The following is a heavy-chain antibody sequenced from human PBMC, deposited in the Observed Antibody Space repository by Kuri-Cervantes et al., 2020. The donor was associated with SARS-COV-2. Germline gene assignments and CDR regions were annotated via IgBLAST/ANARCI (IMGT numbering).Heavy chain of an antibody. J-gene: IGHJ4*02. CDR1: GFTFSGYS. CDR2: IDSSSYYI. Sequence: GESLKISCAASGFTFSGYSMNWIRQAPGKGLEWVASIDSSSYYIYHADSVKGRLTISRDNAKTSLYLQMNSLTLEDTAVYYCAREDGGELGEAFDYWGQGALVTVSS. CDR3: AREDGGELGEAFDY. V-gene: IGHV3-21*01. D-gene: IGHD7-27*01.